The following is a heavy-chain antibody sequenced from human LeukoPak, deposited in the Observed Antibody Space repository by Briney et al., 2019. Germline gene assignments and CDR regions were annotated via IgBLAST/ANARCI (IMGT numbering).Heavy chain of an antibody. V-gene: IGHV1-69*05. CDR2: IIPIFGTA. CDR3: ARELWFGEFYFDY. D-gene: IGHD3-10*01. CDR1: GGTFSSYA. J-gene: IGHJ4*02. Sequence: SVKVSCKASGGTFSSYAISWVRQAPGQGLEWMGGIIPIFGTANYAQKFQGRVTMTRDTFISTVYMDLSRLRSDDTAVYYCARELWFGEFYFDYWGQGTLVTVSS.